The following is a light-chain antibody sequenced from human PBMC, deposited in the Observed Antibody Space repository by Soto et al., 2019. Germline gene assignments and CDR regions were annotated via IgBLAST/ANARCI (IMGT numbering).Light chain of an antibody. Sequence: QSALTQPASVSGSPGQSITISCTGNSSEVDYYNYVSWYQQHPGKAPKLMIYDVRNLPSGVSNRFSGSKSGNTASLTISGLQAEDEADYYCSSYTSSSTYVFGTGTKVTVL. CDR3: SSYTSSSTYV. J-gene: IGLJ1*01. V-gene: IGLV2-14*03. CDR2: DVR. CDR1: SSEVDYYNY.